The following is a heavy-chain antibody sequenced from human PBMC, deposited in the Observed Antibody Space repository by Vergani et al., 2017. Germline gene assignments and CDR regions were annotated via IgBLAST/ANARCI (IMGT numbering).Heavy chain of an antibody. CDR2: IYTRGST. J-gene: IGHJ5*02. CDR1: GGSLSSGSYY. V-gene: IGHV4-61*02. Sequence: QVQLQESGPGLVKPSQTLSLTCTVSGGSLSSGSYYWSWIRQPAGKGLEWIGRIYTRGSTNYNPSLKSRVTISVDTSKNQFSLKLSSVTAADTAVYYCAGMLLDYGAVATSRWFDAGGQGTLVTVSS. D-gene: IGHD4-17*01. CDR3: AGMLLDYGAVATSRWFDA.